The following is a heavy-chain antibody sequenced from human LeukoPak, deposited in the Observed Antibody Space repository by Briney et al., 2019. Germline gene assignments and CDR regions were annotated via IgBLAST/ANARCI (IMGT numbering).Heavy chain of an antibody. CDR1: GLTFSSYA. CDR3: AELGITMIGGV. D-gene: IGHD3-10*02. J-gene: IGHJ6*04. V-gene: IGHV3-23*01. CDR2: ISVSGGST. Sequence: GGSLRLSCAASGLTFSSYAMSWVRQAPGKGLEWVSAISVSGGSTYYADSVKGRLTISRDNSKNSLYLQMNSLRAEDTAVYYCAELGITMIGGVWGKGTTVTISS.